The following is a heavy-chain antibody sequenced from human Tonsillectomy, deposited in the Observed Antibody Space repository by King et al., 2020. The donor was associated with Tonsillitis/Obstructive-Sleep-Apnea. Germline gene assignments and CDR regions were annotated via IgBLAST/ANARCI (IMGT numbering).Heavy chain of an antibody. CDR2: IYVGDFVT. D-gene: IGHD4-17*01. CDR1: GYTFNKFW. CDR3: ARMNHDYDFDS. V-gene: IGHV5-51*01. Sequence: QLVQSGAELKKPGESLKISCQGSGYTFNKFWIGWVRQMPGKGLAWLGTIYVGDFVTRSSPSFPGQVTISVDKSINTAYLQWSSLRASDTAMYYCARMNHDYDFDSWGQGTLVTVSA. J-gene: IGHJ4*02.